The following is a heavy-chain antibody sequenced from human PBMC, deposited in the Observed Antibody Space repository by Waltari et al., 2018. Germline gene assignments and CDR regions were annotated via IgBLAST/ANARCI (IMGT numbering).Heavy chain of an antibody. V-gene: IGHV1-2*02. D-gene: IGHD2-21*02. CDR3: ARGSLYCGGDCYVDY. J-gene: IGHJ4*02. CDR2: INPNSGGT. Sequence: QVQLVQSGAEVKKPGASVKVSCKASGYTFTGYYMHWVRQAPGQGLEWMGWINPNSGGTNYAQKFQGRVTMTRDTSISTAYMDLSRLRSDDTAVYYCARGSLYCGGDCYVDYWGQGTLVTVSS. CDR1: GYTFTGYY.